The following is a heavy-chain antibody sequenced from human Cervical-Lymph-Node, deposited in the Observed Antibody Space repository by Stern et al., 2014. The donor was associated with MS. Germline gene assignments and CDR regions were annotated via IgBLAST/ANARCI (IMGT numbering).Heavy chain of an antibody. CDR1: GFTFSTFA. D-gene: IGHD3/OR15-3a*01. J-gene: IGHJ4*02. V-gene: IGHV3-30*04. CDR2: SSNDGNHK. CDR3: ARGPWTGRHGDS. Sequence: QVQLVQSGGGVGQPGRSLRLTCAASGFTFSTFAMHWVRQAPGKGLEWVAVSSNDGNHKDYGDSVKGRFTISRDNPKKTVFLQMDSLRTEDTAVYYCARGPWTGRHGDSWGQGTLVSVSS.